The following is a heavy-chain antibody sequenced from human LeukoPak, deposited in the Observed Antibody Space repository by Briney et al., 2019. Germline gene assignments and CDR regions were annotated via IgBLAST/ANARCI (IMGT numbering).Heavy chain of an antibody. CDR2: ISGSGGST. CDR1: GFTFSSYA. V-gene: IGHV3-23*01. CDR3: ADVGYYDSSGSFNY. J-gene: IGHJ4*02. Sequence: PGGSLRLSCAASGFTFSSYAMSWVRQAPGKGLEWDSAISGSGGSTYYADSVKGRFTISRDNSKNTLYLQMNSLRAEDTAVYYCADVGYYDSSGSFNYWGQGTLVTVSS. D-gene: IGHD3-22*01.